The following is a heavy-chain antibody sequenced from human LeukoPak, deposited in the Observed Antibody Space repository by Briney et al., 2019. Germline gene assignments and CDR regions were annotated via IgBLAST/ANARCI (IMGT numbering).Heavy chain of an antibody. D-gene: IGHD6-13*01. Sequence: SETLSLTCTVSGGSISSGDYYWSWIRQPPGKGLEWIGYIYYSGSTNYNPSLKSRVTISVDTSKNQFSLKLSSVTAADTAVYYCARERIIAAAGRYWFDPWGQGTLVTVSS. CDR2: IYYSGST. V-gene: IGHV4-61*08. J-gene: IGHJ5*02. CDR1: GGSISSGDYY. CDR3: ARERIIAAAGRYWFDP.